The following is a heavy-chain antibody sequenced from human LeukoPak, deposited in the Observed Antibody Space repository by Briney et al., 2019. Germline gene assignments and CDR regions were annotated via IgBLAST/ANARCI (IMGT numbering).Heavy chain of an antibody. J-gene: IGHJ4*02. V-gene: IGHV3-30*18. CDR2: ISYDGSYK. CDR1: GFTFSTCG. Sequence: PGGSLRLSCAASGFTFSTCGMHWVRQAPGKGLEWVAVISYDGSYKQYADSVRGRFTISRDNSENTLYLQMHSLRAEDTAVYYCVKGGNDYCDYDEMFFDYWGQGTLVTVSS. D-gene: IGHD4-17*01. CDR3: VKGGNDYCDYDEMFFDY.